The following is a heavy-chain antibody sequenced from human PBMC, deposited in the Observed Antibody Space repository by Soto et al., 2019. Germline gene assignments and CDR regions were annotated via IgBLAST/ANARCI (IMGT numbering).Heavy chain of an antibody. J-gene: IGHJ4*02. Sequence: QVQLVQSGAEVKKPGSSVKVSCKASGGTFSSYAISGLRQAPGQGLEWMGGIIPIFGTANYAQKFQGRVTITADEATSTAYMELSSLRSEDTAVYYCASSLPTYCTSGGCSWYYFDYWGQGTLVTVSS. CDR1: GGTFSSYA. V-gene: IGHV1-69*01. CDR2: IIPIFGTA. CDR3: ASSLPTYCTSGGCSWYYFDY. D-gene: IGHD2-8*01.